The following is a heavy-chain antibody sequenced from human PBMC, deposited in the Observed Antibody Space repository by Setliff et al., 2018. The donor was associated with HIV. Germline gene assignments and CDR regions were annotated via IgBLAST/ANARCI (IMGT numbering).Heavy chain of an antibody. Sequence: GGSLRLSCAASGFTFSNYAMSWVRQAPGKGLEWVSGITESGGSTFYADSVKGRFTISRDNSKNTLYLQMNSLRAEDTAVYYCAKGAGLGWASFDYWGQGTLVTVSS. D-gene: IGHD3-16*01. CDR1: GFTFSNYA. J-gene: IGHJ4*02. V-gene: IGHV3-23*01. CDR3: AKGAGLGWASFDY. CDR2: ITESGGST.